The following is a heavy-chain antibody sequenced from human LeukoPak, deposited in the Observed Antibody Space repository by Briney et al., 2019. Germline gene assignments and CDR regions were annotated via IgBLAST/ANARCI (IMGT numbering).Heavy chain of an antibody. CDR2: IWHHGITE. J-gene: IGHJ4*02. V-gene: IGHV3-33*01. CDR3: ARDHCGGDCSYLDY. Sequence: GGSLRLSCAGSGFSFSAHGMHWVRQAPGKGLEWVASIWHHGITEYYTDSVKGRFTISRDNSKNTLFLQMNSLRAEDTAVYYCARDHCGGDCSYLDYWGQGALVTVSS. D-gene: IGHD2-21*02. CDR1: GFSFSAHG.